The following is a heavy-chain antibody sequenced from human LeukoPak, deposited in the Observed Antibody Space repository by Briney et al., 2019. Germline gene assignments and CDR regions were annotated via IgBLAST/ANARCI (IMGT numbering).Heavy chain of an antibody. V-gene: IGHV4-61*02. CDR1: GGSISSGSYY. Sequence: PSETLSLTCTVSGGSISSGSYYWSWIRQPAGMGLEWIGRIYTSGSTNYNPSLKSRVTISVDTSKNQFSLKLSSVTAADTAVYYCAREEIGSYILTRLNWFDPWGQGTLVTVSS. D-gene: IGHD3-9*01. CDR3: AREEIGSYILTRLNWFDP. CDR2: IYTSGST. J-gene: IGHJ5*02.